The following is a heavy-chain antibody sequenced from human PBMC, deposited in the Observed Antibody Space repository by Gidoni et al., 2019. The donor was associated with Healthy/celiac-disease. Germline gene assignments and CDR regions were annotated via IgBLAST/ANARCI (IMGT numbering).Heavy chain of an antibody. CDR1: GFTLSSYS. J-gene: IGHJ2*01. CDR2: ISSSSSYI. V-gene: IGHV3-21*01. Sequence: EVQLVESGGGLVKPGGSLRLPCAASGFTLSSYSMNWVRQAPGKGLEWVSSISSSSSYIYYADSVKGRFTISRDNAKNSLYLQMNSLRAEDTAVYYCARDLSVPAADYWYFDLWGRGTLVTVSS. D-gene: IGHD2-2*01. CDR3: ARDLSVPAADYWYFDL.